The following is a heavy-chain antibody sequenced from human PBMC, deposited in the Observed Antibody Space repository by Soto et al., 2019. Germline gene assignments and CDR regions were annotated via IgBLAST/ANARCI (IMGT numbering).Heavy chain of an antibody. CDR1: GYSFTSYW. CDR3: ARRADYYGSGSSDYYYMDV. Sequence: GESLKISCKGSGYSFTSYWIGWVRQMPGKGLEWMGIIYPGDSDTRYSPSFQGQVTISADKSISTAYLQWSSLKASDTAMYYCARRADYYGSGSSDYYYMDVWGTGTTVTVSS. D-gene: IGHD3-10*01. J-gene: IGHJ6*03. CDR2: IYPGDSDT. V-gene: IGHV5-51*01.